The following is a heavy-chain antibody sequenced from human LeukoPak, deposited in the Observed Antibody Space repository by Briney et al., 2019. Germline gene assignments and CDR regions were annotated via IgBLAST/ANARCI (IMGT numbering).Heavy chain of an antibody. CDR2: ITPNSGGT. V-gene: IGHV1-2*02. CDR1: GYTFTGYY. CDR3: ARVYRWLHPYDAFDI. J-gene: IGHJ3*02. Sequence: GGSVKVSCKASGYTFTGYYMHWVRQAPGQGLEWMGWITPNSGGTNYAQKFQGRVTMTSDTSISTAYMELSRLRSNDTAVYYCARVYRWLHPYDAFDIWGQGTMVTVSS. D-gene: IGHD5-12*01.